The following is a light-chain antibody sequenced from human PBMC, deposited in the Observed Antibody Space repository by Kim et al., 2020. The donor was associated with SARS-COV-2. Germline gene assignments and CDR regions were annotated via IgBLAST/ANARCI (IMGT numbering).Light chain of an antibody. V-gene: IGKV3-20*01. CDR2: DAS. CDR3: HQYNSAPPLT. Sequence: SPGERAPLSCRARRSVANQLAWYQQKPGQAPRTLIYDASNRAIGIPDKFSGSGSGTDFTLTISRLEPEDSALYYCHQYNSAPPLTFGGGTKVDIK. J-gene: IGKJ4*01. CDR1: RSVANQ.